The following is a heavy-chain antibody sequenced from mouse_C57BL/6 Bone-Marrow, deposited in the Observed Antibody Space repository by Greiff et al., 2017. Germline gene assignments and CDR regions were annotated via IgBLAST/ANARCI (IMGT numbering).Heavy chain of an antibody. CDR3: ARSTMVTTRFDY. CDR1: GYAFSSSW. Sequence: QVQLKESGPELVKPGASVKISCKASGYAFSSSWMNWVKQRPGKGLEWIGRIYPGDGDTNYNGKFKGKATLTADKSSSTAYMQLSSLTSEDSAVYFCARSTMVTTRFDYWGQGTTLTVSS. D-gene: IGHD2-2*01. CDR2: IYPGDGDT. J-gene: IGHJ2*01. V-gene: IGHV1-82*01.